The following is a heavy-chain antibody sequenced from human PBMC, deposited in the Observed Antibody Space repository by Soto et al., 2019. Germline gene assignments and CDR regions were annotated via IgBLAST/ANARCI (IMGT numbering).Heavy chain of an antibody. D-gene: IGHD6-19*01. Sequence: QVQLVQSGAEVKRPGASVRVSCKASGYNFRDYALHWVRQAPGQSLEWVGWMNPNTGNIKYSHKFQDRVSITRDTEATTAYMELSGLRSEDTAVYFCTREAAVAQNWLGPWGQGTLVTVSA. J-gene: IGHJ5*02. CDR2: MNPNTGNI. CDR1: GYNFRDYA. CDR3: TREAAVAQNWLGP. V-gene: IGHV1-3*01.